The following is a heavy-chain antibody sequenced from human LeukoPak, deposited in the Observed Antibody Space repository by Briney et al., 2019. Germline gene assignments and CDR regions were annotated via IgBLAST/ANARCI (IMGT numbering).Heavy chain of an antibody. D-gene: IGHD2-2*01. CDR2: IYYSGST. Sequence: PSETLSLTCTVSGGSISSSSYYWGWIRQPPGKGLEWIGSIYYSGSTYYNPSLKSRLTISVDTSKNQFSLKLSSVTAADTAVYYCAREGSLVPAAHTPFDYWGQGTLVTVSS. CDR1: GGSISSSSYY. J-gene: IGHJ4*02. CDR3: AREGSLVPAAHTPFDY. V-gene: IGHV4-39*07.